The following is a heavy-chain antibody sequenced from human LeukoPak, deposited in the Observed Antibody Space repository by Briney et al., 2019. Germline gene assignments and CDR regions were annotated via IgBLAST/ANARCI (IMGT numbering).Heavy chain of an antibody. CDR1: GFTFSRYW. D-gene: IGHD2-8*01. J-gene: IGHJ4*02. CDR2: IKEDGGEK. Sequence: GGSLRLSCAAPGFTFSRYWMGWARQAPGKGLEWVATIKEDGGEKYYVDSVKGRFTISRDNAKNSLFLQMNSLRAEDTAVYYCAVHNGDYWGQGTLVTVSP. V-gene: IGHV3-7*05. CDR3: AVHNGDY.